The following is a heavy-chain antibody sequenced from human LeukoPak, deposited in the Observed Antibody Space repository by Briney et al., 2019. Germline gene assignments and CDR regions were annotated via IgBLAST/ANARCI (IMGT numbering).Heavy chain of an antibody. J-gene: IGHJ4*02. V-gene: IGHV4-34*01. D-gene: IGHD3-22*01. CDR2: INHSGST. CDR3: ARADYDSSGYFSSGSFDY. Sequence: SETLSLTCAVYGGSFSGYYWSWIRQPPGKGLEWIGEINHSGSTNYNPSLKSRVTISVDTSKNQFSLKLSSVTAADTAVYYCARADYDSSGYFSSGSFDYWGQGTLVTVSS. CDR1: GGSFSGYY.